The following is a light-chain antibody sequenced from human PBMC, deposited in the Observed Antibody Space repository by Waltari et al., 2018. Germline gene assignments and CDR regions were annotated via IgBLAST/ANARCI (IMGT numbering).Light chain of an antibody. CDR2: VNSDGSH. J-gene: IGLJ3*02. CDR3: QTGGHGTWV. CDR1: SGPSSNI. V-gene: IGLV4-69*02. Sequence: QLVLTQSPSASASLGASVKPTCTLSSGPSSNIVACHQQQPEKGPRFLMKVNSDGSHSKGDEIPDRFSGSSSGAERYLTISTVQSEDEAVYYCQTGGHGTWVFGGGTKLTVL.